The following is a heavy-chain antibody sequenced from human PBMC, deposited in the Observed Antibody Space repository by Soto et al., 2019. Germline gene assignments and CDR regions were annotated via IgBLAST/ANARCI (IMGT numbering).Heavy chain of an antibody. D-gene: IGHD3-10*01. J-gene: IGHJ3*02. Sequence: PGESLKISCKGSGYSFTSYWIGWVRQMPGKGLEWMGIIYPGDSDTRYSPSFQGQVTISADKSISTAYLQWSSLKASDTAMYYCARGAYYYGSGRSASDIWGQGTMVTVSS. CDR1: GYSFTSYW. CDR3: ARGAYYYGSGRSASDI. V-gene: IGHV5-51*01. CDR2: IYPGDSDT.